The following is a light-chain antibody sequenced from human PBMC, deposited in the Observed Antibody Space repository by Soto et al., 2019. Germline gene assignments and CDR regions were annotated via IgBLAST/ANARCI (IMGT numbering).Light chain of an antibody. Sequence: QSALTQPASVSGSPGQSITISCTGTSSDVGGSGLVSWYQFHPGKAPKLLIFEGFKRPSGVSNRFSGSKSGSTASLTISGLQAEDEADYYCRSYAGRSTWDVVFGGGTKVTVL. CDR1: SSDVGGSGL. J-gene: IGLJ2*01. V-gene: IGLV2-23*01. CDR3: RSYAGRSTWDVV. CDR2: EGF.